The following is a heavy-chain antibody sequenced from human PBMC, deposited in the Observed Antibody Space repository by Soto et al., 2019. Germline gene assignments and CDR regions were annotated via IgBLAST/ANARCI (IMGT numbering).Heavy chain of an antibody. J-gene: IGHJ4*02. V-gene: IGHV1-46*03. CDR2: INPSGGST. CDR1: GYTFTSYY. D-gene: IGHD2-15*01. CDR3: ARGGYCSGGSCSKVGSV. Sequence: ASVKVSCKASGYTFTSYYMHWVRQAPGQGLEWMGIINPSGGSTSYAQKFQGRVTMTRDTSTSTVYMELSSLRSEDTAVYYCARGGYCSGGSCSKVGSVWGQGTLVTVSS.